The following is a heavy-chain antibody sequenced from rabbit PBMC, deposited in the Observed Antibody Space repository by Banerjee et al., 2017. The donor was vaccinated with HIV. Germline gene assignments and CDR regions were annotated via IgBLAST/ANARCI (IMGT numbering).Heavy chain of an antibody. Sequence: QEQLVESGGGLVQPGGSLKLSCKASGFDFSSYGVSWVRQAPGKGLEWIGYIDPVFGSTYYASWVNGRFTISSHNAQNTLYLQLNSLTAADTATYFCVRDLGTYGYAGYAYALIGYFNLWGPGTLVTVS. D-gene: IGHD6-1*01. CDR3: VRDLGTYGYAGYAYALIGYFNL. J-gene: IGHJ4*01. CDR1: GFDFSSYG. V-gene: IGHV1S47*01. CDR2: IDPVFGST.